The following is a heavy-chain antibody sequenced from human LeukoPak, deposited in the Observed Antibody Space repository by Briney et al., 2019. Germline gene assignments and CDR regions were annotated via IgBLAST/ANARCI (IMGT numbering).Heavy chain of an antibody. D-gene: IGHD3-3*01. CDR2: ISYDGSNK. Sequence: PGGSLRLSCAASGFTSSSYAMHWVRQAPGKGLEWVAVISYDGSNKYYADFVKGRFTISRDNSKNTLYLQMNSLRAEDTAVYYCARLESTPLVLRFLEWSPGDDYWGQGTLVTVSS. CDR1: GFTSSSYA. V-gene: IGHV3-30*04. J-gene: IGHJ4*02. CDR3: ARLESTPLVLRFLEWSPGDDY.